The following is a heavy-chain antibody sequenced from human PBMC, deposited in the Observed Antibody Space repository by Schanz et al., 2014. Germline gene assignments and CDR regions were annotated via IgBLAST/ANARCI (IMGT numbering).Heavy chain of an antibody. CDR1: GYTFTGYY. J-gene: IGHJ4*02. D-gene: IGHD2-21*01. Sequence: QVQLVQSGAEMKKPGASVKVSCKASGYTFTGYYMHWVRQAPGQGLEWMGWISANNGNTNKAQKRQGRVTMTTDTSTSTAYMELRSLRSDDTAVYYCARDRLECGAECYSVEVFEIWGQGTLVIVSS. CDR2: ISANNGNT. V-gene: IGHV1-18*04. CDR3: ARDRLECGAECYSVEVFEI.